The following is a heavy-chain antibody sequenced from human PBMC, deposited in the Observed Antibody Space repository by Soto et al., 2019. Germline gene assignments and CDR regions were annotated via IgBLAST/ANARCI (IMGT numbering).Heavy chain of an antibody. V-gene: IGHV3-23*01. CDR2: ISGSGGST. J-gene: IGHJ6*02. Sequence: GGSLRLSCAASGFTFSSYAMSWVRQAPGKGLEWVSAISGSGGSTYYADSVKGRFTISRDNSKNTLYLQMNSLRAEDTAVYYCAKDDPPGYVTRYYYGMDVWGQGTTVTVSS. CDR1: GFTFSSYA. D-gene: IGHD5-12*01. CDR3: AKDDPPGYVTRYYYGMDV.